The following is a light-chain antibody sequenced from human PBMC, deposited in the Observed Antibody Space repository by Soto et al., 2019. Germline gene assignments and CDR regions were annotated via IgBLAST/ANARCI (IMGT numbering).Light chain of an antibody. J-gene: IGLJ2*01. CDR2: EVS. CDR1: SSDVGGYNY. V-gene: IGLV2-8*01. CDR3: SSYAGSKNYVV. Sequence: QSALTQPPSASGSPGQSVTNSCTGTSSDVGGYNYVSWYQQHPGKAPKLMIYEVSKRPSGVPDLFSGSKSGNTASLTVSGLQAEDEADYYCSSYAGSKNYVVFVGGTKVTVL.